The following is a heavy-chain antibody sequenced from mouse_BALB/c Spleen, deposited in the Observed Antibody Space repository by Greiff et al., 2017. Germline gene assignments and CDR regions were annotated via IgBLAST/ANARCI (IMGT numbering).Heavy chain of an antibody. CDR1: GFTFSSYA. V-gene: IGHV5-6-5*01. CDR2: ISSGGST. J-gene: IGHJ1*01. D-gene: IGHD2-4*01. CDR3: AREGTMSTTYFDV. Sequence: DVHLVESGGGLVKPGGSLKLSCAASGFTFSSYAMSWVRQTPEKRLEWVASISSGGSTYYPDSVKGRFTISRDNARNILYLQMSSLRSEDTAMYYCAREGTMSTTYFDVWGAGTTVTVSS.